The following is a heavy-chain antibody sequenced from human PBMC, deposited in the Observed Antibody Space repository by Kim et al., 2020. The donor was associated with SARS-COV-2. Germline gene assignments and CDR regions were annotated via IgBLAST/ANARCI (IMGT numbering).Heavy chain of an antibody. Sequence: SETLSLTCTVAGGSISSYYLSWILHPPVKGMESIGYLYYSGITNDNLSLKSRVTISVDTSKNQFSRKLSSVTAADTAVYYCARDLGYNWNYYYYYGMDVWGRGTTVTGSS. CDR3: ARDLGYNWNYYYYYGMDV. V-gene: IGHV4-59*01. CDR1: GGSISSYY. D-gene: IGHD1-20*01. J-gene: IGHJ6*02. CDR2: LYYSGIT.